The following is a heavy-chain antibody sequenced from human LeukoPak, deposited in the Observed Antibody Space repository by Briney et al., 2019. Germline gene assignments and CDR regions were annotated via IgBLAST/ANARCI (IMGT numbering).Heavy chain of an antibody. CDR1: GGSLSANY. J-gene: IGHJ4*02. D-gene: IGHD3-10*01. CDR2: ILNRVRT. CDR3: AGGSYYYGSGSYPVY. V-gene: IGHV4-34*01. Sequence: ETLSLTCVVYGGSLSANYWSWVRHPPGGGREWIGEILNRVRTNYNPSLKSRATISVDTSKNQFSRNWSCLAAAARALFYVAGGSYYYGSGSYPVYWGQGTLVTVSS.